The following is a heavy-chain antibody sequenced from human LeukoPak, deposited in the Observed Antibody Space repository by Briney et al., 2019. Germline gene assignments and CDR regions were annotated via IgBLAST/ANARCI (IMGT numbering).Heavy chain of an antibody. Sequence: GASVKVSCKASGYTFTSYEINWVRQATGQGLEWMGRTNPDSGNTGYAQKFQGRVTMTRNTSITTAYMELSSLRSEDTAVYYCARDYYYDTSGHRSGYFDLWSRGTLVTVSS. CDR1: GYTFTSYE. V-gene: IGHV1-8*01. J-gene: IGHJ2*01. D-gene: IGHD3-22*01. CDR3: ARDYYYDTSGHRSGYFDL. CDR2: TNPDSGNT.